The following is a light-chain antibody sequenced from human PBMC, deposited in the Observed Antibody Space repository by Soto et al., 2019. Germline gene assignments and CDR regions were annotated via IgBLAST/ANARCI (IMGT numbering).Light chain of an antibody. CDR3: LLFYDGVAV. CDR2: DTR. J-gene: IGLJ7*01. Sequence: QAVVTQEPSLTVSPGGTVTLTCGASTGDVTSGHWPYWFQQRPGQVPRTLIHDTRNKPSWTPARFSGSRLGGTAALTLSGAQPEDEAEYYCLLFYDGVAVFGGGTKLTVL. CDR1: TGDVTSGHW. V-gene: IGLV7-46*01.